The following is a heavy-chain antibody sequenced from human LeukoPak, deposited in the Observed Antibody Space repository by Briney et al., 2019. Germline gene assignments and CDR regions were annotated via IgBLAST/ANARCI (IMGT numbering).Heavy chain of an antibody. V-gene: IGHV1-69*13. CDR1: GGTFSSYA. CDR2: INPIFGTA. D-gene: IGHD3-10*01. CDR3: ARRTITMVRGVIITGGGHFDY. Sequence: GASVKVSCKASGGTFSSYAISWVRQAPGQGLEWMGGINPIFGTANYAQKFQGRVTITADESTSTAYMELSSLRSEDTAVYYCARRTITMVRGVIITGGGHFDYWGQGTLVTVSS. J-gene: IGHJ4*02.